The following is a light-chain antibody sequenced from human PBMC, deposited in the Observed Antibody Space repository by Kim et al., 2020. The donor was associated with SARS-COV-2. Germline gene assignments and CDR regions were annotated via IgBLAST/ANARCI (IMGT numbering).Light chain of an antibody. CDR3: QQSYRSLS. CDR1: QSISNY. CDR2: SAS. V-gene: IGKV1-39*01. J-gene: IGKJ3*01. Sequence: SASVGARVTITCRTSQSISNYLNWHQHKPGKAPKLLIYSASSLQSGVPSRFSGSGSGTDFTLTISSLQPEDFATYYCQQSYRSLSFGPGTKVDIK.